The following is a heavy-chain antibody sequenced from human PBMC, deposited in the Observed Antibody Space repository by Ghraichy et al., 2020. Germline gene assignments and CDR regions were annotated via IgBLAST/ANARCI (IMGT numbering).Heavy chain of an antibody. Sequence: SETLSLTCAVYGGSFSGYYWSWIRQPAGKGLEWIGEINHSGSTNYNPSLKSRVTISLDTSKNQFSLKLSSVTAADTAVYYCARGVIGYWGQGTLVTVSS. V-gene: IGHV4-34*01. CDR3: ARGVIGY. J-gene: IGHJ4*02. D-gene: IGHD2/OR15-2a*01. CDR1: GGSFSGYY. CDR2: INHSGST.